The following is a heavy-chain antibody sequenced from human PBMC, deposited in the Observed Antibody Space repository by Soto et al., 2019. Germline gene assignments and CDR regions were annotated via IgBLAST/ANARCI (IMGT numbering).Heavy chain of an antibody. CDR3: ARSGYNYGSDAFDI. V-gene: IGHV4-39*01. Sequence: QLQLRESGPGLVKPSETLSLTCTVSGASISTSSNNWNWIRQAPGKGLEWIGTLVHGGHTNYKSSLKSRLTTSVDTSKNQFFLRLSSVTAADTAVYYCARSGYNYGSDAFDIWGQGTMVTVSS. CDR2: LVHGGHT. J-gene: IGHJ3*02. D-gene: IGHD5-18*01. CDR1: GASISTSSNN.